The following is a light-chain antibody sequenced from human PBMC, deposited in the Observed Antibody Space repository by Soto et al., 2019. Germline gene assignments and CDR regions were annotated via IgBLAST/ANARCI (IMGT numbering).Light chain of an antibody. J-gene: IGKJ1*01. V-gene: IGKV3-11*01. Sequence: EIVLTQSPATLSLSPGERATLSCRASQSVSSYLDWYQQKPGQAPRLLIYDASNRATGIPARFSGSGSGTDFTLTISSLEPEDFAVYYCQQRSHWPTWTFGQGTKVEIK. CDR1: QSVSSY. CDR2: DAS. CDR3: QQRSHWPTWT.